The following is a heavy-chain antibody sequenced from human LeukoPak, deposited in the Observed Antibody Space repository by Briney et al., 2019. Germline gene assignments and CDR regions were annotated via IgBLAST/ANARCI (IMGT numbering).Heavy chain of an antibody. V-gene: IGHV5-51*01. J-gene: IGHJ4*02. Sequence: GGSLKISCKGSGYSSTSYWIAWVRQMPGKGLEWMGIIYPGDSDTRYSPSFQGQVTISADKSISTAYLQWSSLKASDTAMYYCARARVVAGVFDYWGQGTLVTVSS. CDR1: GYSSTSYW. D-gene: IGHD2-15*01. CDR2: IYPGDSDT. CDR3: ARARVVAGVFDY.